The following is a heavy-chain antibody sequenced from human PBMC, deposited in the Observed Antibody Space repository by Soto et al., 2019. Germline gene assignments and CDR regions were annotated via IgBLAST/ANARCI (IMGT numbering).Heavy chain of an antibody. V-gene: IGHV3-30-3*01. CDR1: VFTFSSYA. CDR3: ARDLRGYSSSYDYGMDV. J-gene: IGHJ6*02. D-gene: IGHD6-13*01. CDR2: ISYDGSNK. Sequence: GGSLRLSGAASVFTFSSYAMHWVRQAPGKGLEWVAVISYDGSNKYYADSVKGRFTISRDNSKNTLYLQMNSLRAEDTAVYYCARDLRGYSSSYDYGMDVWGQGTTVTVSS.